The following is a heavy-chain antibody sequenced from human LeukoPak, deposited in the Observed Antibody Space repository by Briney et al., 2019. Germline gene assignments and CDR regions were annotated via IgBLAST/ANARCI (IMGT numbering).Heavy chain of an antibody. CDR3: ARDTDDYGVGGFDP. D-gene: IGHD4-17*01. Sequence: SETLSLTCTVSGDSISSYYWRWIRQPPGKGLEGIGYIYYSGSTNYNPSLNSRVTISVDTSKNQCSLKLSSVPAADTAVYYCARDTDDYGVGGFDPWGQGTLVTVSS. CDR1: GDSISSYY. J-gene: IGHJ5*02. V-gene: IGHV4-59*12. CDR2: IYYSGST.